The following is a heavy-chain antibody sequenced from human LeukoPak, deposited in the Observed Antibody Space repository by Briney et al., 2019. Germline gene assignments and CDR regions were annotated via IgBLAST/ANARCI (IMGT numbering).Heavy chain of an antibody. D-gene: IGHD3-22*01. CDR2: ISGSGSTI. Sequence: GGSLRLSCAASGFTFSSYEMNWVRQAPGKGLEWVSYISGSGSTIYYADSVKGRFTISRDNAKNSLYLQMNSLRAEDTAVYYCARDFYYYDSSGHMWPGSGHDYWGQGTLVTVSS. J-gene: IGHJ4*02. CDR3: ARDFYYYDSSGHMWPGSGHDY. CDR1: GFTFSSYE. V-gene: IGHV3-48*03.